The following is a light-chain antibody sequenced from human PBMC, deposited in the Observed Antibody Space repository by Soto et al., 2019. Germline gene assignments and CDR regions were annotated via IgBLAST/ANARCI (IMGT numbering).Light chain of an antibody. J-gene: IGLJ1*01. CDR3: SSYTITSTTV. CDR1: SSDIGGYNF. V-gene: IGLV2-14*01. Sequence: SDVTQPRSVSLSPWQSITISGTGSSSDIGGYNFVSWYRQYPGKAPKLLIYEVSNRPSGVSNRFSASKSGNTASLTISGLQAEDEADYYCSSYTITSTTVFGTGTKVTVL. CDR2: EVS.